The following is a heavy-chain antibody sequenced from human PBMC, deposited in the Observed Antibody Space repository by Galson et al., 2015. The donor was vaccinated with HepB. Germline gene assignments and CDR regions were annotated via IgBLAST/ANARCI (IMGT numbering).Heavy chain of an antibody. CDR1: GYTFTSYA. Sequence: SVKVSCKASGYTFTSYAMHWVRQAPGQRLEWMGWINAGNGNTKYSQKFQGRVTITRDTSASTAYMELSSLRSEDTAVYYCARGGDVVVVSFDYWGQGTLVTVSS. V-gene: IGHV1-3*01. J-gene: IGHJ4*02. D-gene: IGHD2-15*01. CDR3: ARGGDVVVVSFDY. CDR2: INAGNGNT.